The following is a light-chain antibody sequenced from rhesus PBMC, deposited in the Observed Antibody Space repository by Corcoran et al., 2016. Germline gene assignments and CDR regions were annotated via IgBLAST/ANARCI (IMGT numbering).Light chain of an antibody. J-gene: IGKJ1*01. V-gene: IGKV3-24*04. Sequence: ETVVTQSPATLSLSPGERATLSCRASQSVGSYLAWYQQKPGQAPRLLIYGASSRATGIPDRFSGSVSGTNFSLTISRLEPEDVGLYYCQQSSNLWTFGQGTKVEIK. CDR1: QSVGSY. CDR2: GAS. CDR3: QQSSNLWT.